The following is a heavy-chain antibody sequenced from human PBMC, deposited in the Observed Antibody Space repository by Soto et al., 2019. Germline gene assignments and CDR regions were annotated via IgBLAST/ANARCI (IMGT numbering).Heavy chain of an antibody. CDR1: GFTVSSNY. CDR3: ARDGGAYSGGWPYYFDY. Sequence: GGSLRLSCAASGFTVSSNYMSWVRQAPGKGLEWVSVIYSGGSTYYADSVKGRFTISRDNSKNTLYLQMNSLRAEDTAVYYCARDGGAYSGGWPYYFDYWGQGTLVTVSS. J-gene: IGHJ4*02. CDR2: IYSGGST. V-gene: IGHV3-53*01. D-gene: IGHD6-19*01.